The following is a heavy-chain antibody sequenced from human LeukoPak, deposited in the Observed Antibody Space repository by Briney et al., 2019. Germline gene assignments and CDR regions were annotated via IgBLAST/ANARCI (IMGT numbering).Heavy chain of an antibody. J-gene: IGHJ4*02. CDR2: MSIISGIK. CDR1: GFTFSRYS. V-gene: IGHV3-21*01. CDR3: AREFEYRTSGAGY. D-gene: IGHD6-6*01. Sequence: GGSLRLSCAASGFTFSRYSLNWVRQAPGKGLEWVSSMSIISGIKYYADSVKGRFTISRDNGENSLYLQMNSLRVEDTAVYYCAREFEYRTSGAGYWGQGTLVTISS.